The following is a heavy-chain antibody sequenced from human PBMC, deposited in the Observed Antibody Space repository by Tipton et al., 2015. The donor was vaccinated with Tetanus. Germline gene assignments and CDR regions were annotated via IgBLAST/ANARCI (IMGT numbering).Heavy chain of an antibody. D-gene: IGHD3-9*01. CDR2: VHDSGRT. CDR1: GGSVRSGSYS. Sequence: TLSLTCTVSGGSVRSGSYSWNWIRQPPGKGLEWLAYVHDSGRTNKSPSLKSRATLSIDTSKKQFSLKMTSVTPADTAVYFCARDNGYDIVNGYSARQYAMDVWGRGTAVTVSS. V-gene: IGHV4-61*01. CDR3: ARDNGYDIVNGYSARQYAMDV. J-gene: IGHJ6*02.